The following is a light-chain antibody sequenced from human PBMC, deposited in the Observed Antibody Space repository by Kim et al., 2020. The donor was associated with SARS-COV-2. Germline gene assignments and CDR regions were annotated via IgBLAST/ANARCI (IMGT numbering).Light chain of an antibody. CDR2: GVT. Sequence: QSALTQPASVSGSPGQSITVSCTGGNDDVGDYNFVAWHQHHPGNPPKLIIYGVTQRPLGISPRFSGSKSGNTASLTISGLQAEDEAVYYCSSYTTSSTLVFGGGTTVTVL. CDR1: NDDVGDYNF. J-gene: IGLJ2*01. CDR3: SSYTTSSTLV. V-gene: IGLV2-14*03.